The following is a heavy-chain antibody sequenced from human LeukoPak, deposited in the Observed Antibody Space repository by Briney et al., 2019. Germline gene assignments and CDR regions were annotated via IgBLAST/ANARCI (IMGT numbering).Heavy chain of an antibody. V-gene: IGHV3-48*02. CDR1: GFTFSSYS. CDR2: ISSSGDTK. Sequence: PGGSLRLSCAAAGFTFSSYSMNWVRQAPGRGLEWVSYISSSGDTKYYADSLKGRFTISRDNAKNSLYLQMNSLRDEDTAVYYCARGQFDDCWGQGTLVTVSS. CDR3: ARGQFDDC. D-gene: IGHD3-9*01. J-gene: IGHJ4*02.